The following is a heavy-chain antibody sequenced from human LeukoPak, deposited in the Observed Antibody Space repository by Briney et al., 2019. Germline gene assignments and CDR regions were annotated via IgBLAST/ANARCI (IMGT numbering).Heavy chain of an antibody. Sequence: PGRSLRLSCAASGFTFSSYAMHWVRQAPGKGLEWVAVISYDGSNKYYADSVKGRFTISRDNSKNTLYLQMNSLRAEDTAVYYCARGGHSGSFSPEDYWGQGTLVTVSS. J-gene: IGHJ4*02. CDR2: ISYDGSNK. CDR1: GFTFSSYA. V-gene: IGHV3-30-3*01. CDR3: ARGGHSGSFSPEDY. D-gene: IGHD1-26*01.